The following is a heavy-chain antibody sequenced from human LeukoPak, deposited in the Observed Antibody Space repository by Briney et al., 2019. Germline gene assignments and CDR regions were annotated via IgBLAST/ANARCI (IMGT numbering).Heavy chain of an antibody. CDR3: ASNGYSHRQRNGGYYFDY. CDR2: VYYSGST. J-gene: IGHJ4*02. CDR1: GGSISSYY. V-gene: IGHV4-59*08. Sequence: SETLSLTCTVSGGSISSYYWSWIRQPPGKGLEWIGYVYYSGSTNYNPSLKSRVTISVDTSKNQFSLKLSSVTAADTAVYYCASNGYSHRQRNGGYYFDYWGQGTLVTVSS. D-gene: IGHD5-18*01.